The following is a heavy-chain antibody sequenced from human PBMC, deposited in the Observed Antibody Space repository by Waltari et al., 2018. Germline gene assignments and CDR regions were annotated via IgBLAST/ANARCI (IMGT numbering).Heavy chain of an antibody. V-gene: IGHV4-4*02. CDR1: GGSRTRSNW. D-gene: IGHD6-19*01. Sequence: QVQLQESGPGLVKPSGTLSLTCAVPGGSRTRSNWWRWVRQPPGKGLEWMGEIYHSGSTNYNPSLKSRVTISVDKSKNQFSLKLSSVTAADTAVYYCARGRVAGTRIWFDPWGQGTLVTVSS. J-gene: IGHJ5*02. CDR2: IYHSGST. CDR3: ARGRVAGTRIWFDP.